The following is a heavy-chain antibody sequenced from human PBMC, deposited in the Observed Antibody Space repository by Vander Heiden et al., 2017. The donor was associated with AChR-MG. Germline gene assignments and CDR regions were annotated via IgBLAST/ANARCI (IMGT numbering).Heavy chain of an antibody. D-gene: IGHD2-2*01. CDR3: VRRGDTREFDY. CDR1: GFTFYNYA. Sequence: EVQLVESGGGLVPPAGSLRLSCLASGFTFYNYAMHWVRQLPGKGLEWVSGISWNSGDIIYADSVKGRFTISRDNAKKSLYLQMNSLRGEDTALYYCVRRGDTREFDYWGQGTLVTVSS. V-gene: IGHV3-9*01. J-gene: IGHJ4*02. CDR2: ISWNSGDI.